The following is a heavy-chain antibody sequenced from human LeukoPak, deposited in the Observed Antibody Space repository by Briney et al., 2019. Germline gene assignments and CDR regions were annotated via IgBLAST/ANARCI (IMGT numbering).Heavy chain of an antibody. Sequence: GAPVKVCDKASGYTFTSYGINWVRQAPGQGLEWLGWIRAYNDDTNYAPKFQGRVIMTTDTSTNTAYMELRSLRSDDTAVYYCARDPLEYFEISNHAHWGQASLPTVSS. CDR3: ARDPLEYFEISNHAH. CDR2: IRAYNDDT. J-gene: IGHJ4*02. V-gene: IGHV1-18*01. CDR1: GYTFTSYG. D-gene: IGHD3-9*01.